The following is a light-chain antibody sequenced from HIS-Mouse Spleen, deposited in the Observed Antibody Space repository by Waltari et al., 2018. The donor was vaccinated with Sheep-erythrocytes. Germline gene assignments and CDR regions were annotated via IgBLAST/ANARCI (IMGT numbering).Light chain of an antibody. Sequence: QSVLTQPPSATGTPGQRVTISCSGSSSNIGSNTVNWYQQLPGTAPKLLIYSNNQRPSGVPDRCSGSKSGTSASLAIGGLQSEDEADYYCAAWDDSLNGNWVFGGGTKLTVL. CDR3: AAWDDSLNGNWV. J-gene: IGLJ3*02. CDR1: SSNIGSNT. V-gene: IGLV1-44*01. CDR2: SNN.